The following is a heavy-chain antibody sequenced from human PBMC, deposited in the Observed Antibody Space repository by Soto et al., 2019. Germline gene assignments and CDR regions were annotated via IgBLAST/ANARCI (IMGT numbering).Heavy chain of an antibody. CDR3: ARLMGTSFDL. J-gene: IGHJ4*02. CDR2: ISWNSGSI. CDR1: GFTFDDYA. V-gene: IGHV3-9*01. Sequence: EVQLVESGGGLVQPGRSLRLSCAASGFTFDDYAMHWVRQAPGKGLEWVSGISWNSGSIGYADSVKGRFTISRDNAKNSLYLQMNSLRAEDTALYYCARLMGTSFDLWGQGNLVTVSS. D-gene: IGHD2-8*01.